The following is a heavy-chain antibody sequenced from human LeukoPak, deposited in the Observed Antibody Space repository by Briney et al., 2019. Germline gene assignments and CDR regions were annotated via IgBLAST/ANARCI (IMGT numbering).Heavy chain of an antibody. CDR3: AGTDGYSYGYGAFDI. V-gene: IGHV4-59*01. J-gene: IGHJ3*02. D-gene: IGHD5-18*01. CDR2: IYYSGST. CDR1: GGSISSYY. Sequence: SETLSLTCTVSGGSISSYYWSWIRQPPGKGLEWIGYIYYSGSTNYNPSLKSRVTISVDTSKNQFSLKLSSVTAADTAVYYCAGTDGYSYGYGAFDIWGQGTMVTVSS.